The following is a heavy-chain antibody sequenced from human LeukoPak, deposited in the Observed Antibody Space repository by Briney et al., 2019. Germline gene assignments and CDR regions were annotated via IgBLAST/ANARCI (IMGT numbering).Heavy chain of an antibody. D-gene: IGHD3-22*01. J-gene: IGHJ4*02. CDR3: ARDPGHDSSGYYLVFDY. CDR1: GYTFTSNY. Sequence: ASVKVSCKASGYTFTSNYMHWVRQAPGQGLEWMGIINPSGGSTSYAQKFQGRVTMTRDMSTSTVYMELSSLRSDDTAVYYCARDPGHDSSGYYLVFDYWGQGTLVTVSS. V-gene: IGHV1-46*01. CDR2: INPSGGST.